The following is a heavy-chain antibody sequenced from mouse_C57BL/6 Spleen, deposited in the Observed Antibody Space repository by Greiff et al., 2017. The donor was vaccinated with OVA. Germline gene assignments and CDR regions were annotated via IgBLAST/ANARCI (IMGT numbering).Heavy chain of an antibody. V-gene: IGHV5-16*01. CDR3: ARDGSGYSGFAY. D-gene: IGHD2-3*01. J-gene: IGHJ3*01. Sequence: EVMLVESEGGLVQPGSSMKLSCTASGFTFSDYYMAWVRQVPEKGLEWVANINSDGSSTYYLDSLKSRFIISRDNAKNILYLQMSSLKSEDTATYYCARDGSGYSGFAYWGQGTLVTVSA. CDR2: INSDGSST. CDR1: GFTFSDYY.